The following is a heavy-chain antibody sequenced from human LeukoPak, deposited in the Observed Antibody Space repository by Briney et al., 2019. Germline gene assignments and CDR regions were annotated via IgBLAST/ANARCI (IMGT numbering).Heavy chain of an antibody. D-gene: IGHD3-10*02. CDR3: AELGITMIGGV. Sequence: GGSLRLSCAASGFTFTKYATSWVRQAAGKGLEWVSAIGGSGTKTFYAESVKDRFTISRDNAKNSLYLQMNSLRAEDTAVYYCAELGITMIGGVWGKGTTVTISS. CDR2: IGGSGTKT. CDR1: GFTFTKYA. V-gene: IGHV3-23*01. J-gene: IGHJ6*04.